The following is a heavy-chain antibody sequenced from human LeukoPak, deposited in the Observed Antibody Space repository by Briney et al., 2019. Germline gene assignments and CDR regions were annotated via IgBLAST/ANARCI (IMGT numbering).Heavy chain of an antibody. V-gene: IGHV4-34*01. CDR3: ATRLY. Sequence: PSETLSLTCGVYGGSCSGYYWSWIRQPPGKGLEWIGEINHSGSTNYNPSLKSRVTISVDTSKNQFSLNLISVTAADTAVYYCATRLYWGQGTLVTVSS. CDR1: GGSCSGYY. CDR2: INHSGST. J-gene: IGHJ4*02.